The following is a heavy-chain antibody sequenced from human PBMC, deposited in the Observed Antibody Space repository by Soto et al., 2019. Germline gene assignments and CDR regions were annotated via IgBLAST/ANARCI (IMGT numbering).Heavy chain of an antibody. Sequence: GGSLRLSSAASGFTFSSYAMSWVRQAPGKGLEWVSSIGGSGGSTYYADSVKGRFTISRDISKNTLYLQMNSLRAEDTAVYYCAKGYSISWYYFDYWGQGTLVTVSS. D-gene: IGHD6-13*01. V-gene: IGHV3-23*01. CDR1: GFTFSSYA. J-gene: IGHJ4*02. CDR3: AKGYSISWYYFDY. CDR2: IGGSGGST.